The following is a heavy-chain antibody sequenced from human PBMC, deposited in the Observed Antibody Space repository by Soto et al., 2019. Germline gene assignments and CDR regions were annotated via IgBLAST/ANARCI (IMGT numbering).Heavy chain of an antibody. CDR2: INAGNGNT. CDR3: ASSYCISTSCPPSYGMDV. CDR1: GYTFTSYA. D-gene: IGHD2-2*01. Sequence: ASVKVSCKASGYTFTSYAMHWVRQAPGQRLEWMGWINAGNGNTKYSQKFQGRVTITRDTSASTAYMELSSLRSEDTAVYYCASSYCISTSCPPSYGMDVWGQGTTVTVSS. V-gene: IGHV1-3*01. J-gene: IGHJ6*02.